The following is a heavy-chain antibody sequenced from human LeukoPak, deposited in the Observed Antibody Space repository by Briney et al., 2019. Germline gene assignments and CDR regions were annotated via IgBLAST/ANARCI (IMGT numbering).Heavy chain of an antibody. D-gene: IGHD2-2*02. V-gene: IGHV4-34*01. CDR2: INHSGST. CDR3: ARLYCSSTSCYSLYFDY. J-gene: IGHJ4*02. CDR1: GGSFSGYY. Sequence: KPSETLSLTCAVYGGSFSGYYWSWIRQPPGKGLEWIGEINHSGSTNYNPSLKSRVTISVDTSKNQFSLKLSSVTAADTAVYYCARLYCSSTSCYSLYFDYWGQGTLVTVSS.